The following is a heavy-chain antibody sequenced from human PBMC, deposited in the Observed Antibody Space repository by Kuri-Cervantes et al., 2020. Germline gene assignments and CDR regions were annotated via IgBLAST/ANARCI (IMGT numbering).Heavy chain of an antibody. V-gene: IGHV4-61*05. CDR1: GGSISSSNYY. D-gene: IGHD3-10*01. Sequence: GSLRLSCTVSGGSISSSNYYWGWIRQPPGKGPEWIGYIYYSGSTNYNPSLKSRVTISVNTSKNQFSLKLSSVTAADTAVYYCARSLGGASYYAYWGQGTLVTVSS. CDR2: IYYSGST. J-gene: IGHJ4*02. CDR3: ARSLGGASYYAY.